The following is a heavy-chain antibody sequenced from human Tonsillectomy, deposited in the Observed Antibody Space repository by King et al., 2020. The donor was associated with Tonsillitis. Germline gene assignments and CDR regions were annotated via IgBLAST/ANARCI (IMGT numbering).Heavy chain of an antibody. V-gene: IGHV1-69*09. CDR1: GGIFSAYA. J-gene: IGHJ6*03. Sequence: VQLVESGAEVKKPGSSVRVSCKASGGIFSAYAISWVRQAPGQGLEWMGRIIPMLGITNYAQKFQGRVTITADKSTSTAYIELGSLRSEDTAVYYCARHAGYCSGGSCYGYYYYYMDVWGKGTTVTVSS. CDR3: ARHAGYCSGGSCYGYYYYYMDV. D-gene: IGHD2-15*01. CDR2: IIPMLGIT.